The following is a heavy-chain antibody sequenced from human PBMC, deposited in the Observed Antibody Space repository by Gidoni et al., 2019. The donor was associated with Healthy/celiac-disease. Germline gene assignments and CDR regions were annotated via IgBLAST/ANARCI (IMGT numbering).Heavy chain of an antibody. J-gene: IGHJ4*02. V-gene: IGHV3-21*01. CDR3: ASSSGPANY. Sequence: EVQLVESGGGLVKPGGSLRLSCAASGFTFSSYSMNWVRQAPGKGLEWVSSISSSSSYIYYADSMKGRFTISRDNAKNSLYLQMNSLRAEDTAVYYCASSSGPANYWGQGTLVTVSS. D-gene: IGHD3-3*01. CDR2: ISSSSSYI. CDR1: GFTFSSYS.